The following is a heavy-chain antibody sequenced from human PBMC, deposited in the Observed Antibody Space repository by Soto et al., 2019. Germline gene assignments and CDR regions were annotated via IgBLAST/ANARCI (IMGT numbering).Heavy chain of an antibody. V-gene: IGHV1-46*03. J-gene: IGHJ5*02. Sequence: QVQLVQSGAEVKKPGASVKVSCKASGYTFTSYYMHWVRQAPGQGLAWMGIINPSGGSTSYAKKFRGRVTMTRDTSTSTVYLELISLRSEDTAVYYCARVAVPATNWFDPWGQGTLVTVSS. D-gene: IGHD2-2*01. CDR2: INPSGGST. CDR3: ARVAVPATNWFDP. CDR1: GYTFTSYY.